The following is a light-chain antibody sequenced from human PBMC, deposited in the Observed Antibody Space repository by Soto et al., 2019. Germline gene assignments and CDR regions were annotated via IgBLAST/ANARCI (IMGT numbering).Light chain of an antibody. CDR2: DAS. J-gene: IGKJ4*01. CDR3: QQHKSYPVT. CDR1: QNIDIW. Sequence: DIQMTQSPSTLSASVGDRVTITCRASQNIDIWLSWYQQKPGKAPSLLIYDASNLKSGVPSRFSGSGSGTEFTLTISSLQPDDSGSYYCQQHKSYPVTCGGGTKVEIK. V-gene: IGKV1-5*01.